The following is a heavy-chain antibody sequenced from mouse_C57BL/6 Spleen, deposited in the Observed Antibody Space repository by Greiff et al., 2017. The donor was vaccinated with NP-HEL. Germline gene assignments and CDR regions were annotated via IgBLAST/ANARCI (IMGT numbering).Heavy chain of an antibody. CDR2: IWSGGGT. Sequence: VKLVESGPGLVQPSQSLSITCTVSGFSLTSYGVHWVRQPPGKGLEWLGVIWSGGGTDYNAAFISRLSISKDNAKSQVFVKMNSLQADDTAIYYCAKNSQGFAYWGQGTLVTVSA. J-gene: IGHJ3*01. V-gene: IGHV2-4*01. D-gene: IGHD6-1*01. CDR3: AKNSQGFAY. CDR1: GFSLTSYG.